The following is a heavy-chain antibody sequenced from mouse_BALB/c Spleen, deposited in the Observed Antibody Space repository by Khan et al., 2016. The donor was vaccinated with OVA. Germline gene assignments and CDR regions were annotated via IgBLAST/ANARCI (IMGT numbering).Heavy chain of an antibody. J-gene: IGHJ3*01. CDR2: ISSGSSSV. CDR1: GFTFSSFG. V-gene: IGHV5-17*02. CDR3: ARGGIKMAFAY. Sequence: EVQLVESGGGLVQPGGSRKLSCAASGFTFSSFGMHWVRQAPEKGLEWVAYISSGSSSVYYADTVNDRFIISRDNSKNSLFLQLTSLRSEDTAMYYCARGGIKMAFAYWGQGTLVTVSA.